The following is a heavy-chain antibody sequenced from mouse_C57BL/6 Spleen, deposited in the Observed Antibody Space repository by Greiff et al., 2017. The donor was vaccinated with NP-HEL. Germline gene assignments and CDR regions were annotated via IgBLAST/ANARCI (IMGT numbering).Heavy chain of an antibody. J-gene: IGHJ4*01. CDR2: IYPRSGNT. CDR3: ARNPTTVKEDAMDY. V-gene: IGHV1-81*01. D-gene: IGHD2-10*01. Sequence: VQLQESGAELARPGASVKLSCKASGYTFTSYGISWVKQRTGQGLEWIGDIYPRSGNTYYNEKFKGKATLTADKSSSTAYMELRSLTSEDSAVYFCARNPTTVKEDAMDYWGQGTSVTVSS. CDR1: GYTFTSYG.